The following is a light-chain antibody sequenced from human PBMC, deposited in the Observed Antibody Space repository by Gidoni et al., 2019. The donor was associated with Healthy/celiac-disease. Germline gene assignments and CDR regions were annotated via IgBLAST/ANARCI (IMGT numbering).Light chain of an antibody. CDR3: QQSYSTPLA. Sequence: DIQMTQPPSSLSASVGDRVTITCRASQSISSYLNWYQQKPGKAPKLLIYAASSLQSGVPSRFSGSGSGTDFTLNISSLQPEDFANYYCQQSYSTPLAFGGGTKVEIK. V-gene: IGKV1-39*01. J-gene: IGKJ4*01. CDR2: AAS. CDR1: QSISSY.